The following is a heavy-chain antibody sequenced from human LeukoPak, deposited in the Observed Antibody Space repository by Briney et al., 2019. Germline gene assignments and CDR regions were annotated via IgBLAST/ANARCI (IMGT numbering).Heavy chain of an antibody. Sequence: GGSLRLSCAASGFTFSSYGMHWVRQAPGKGLEWVSSISSSSSYIYYADSVKGRFTISRDNAKNSLYLQMNSLRAEDTAVYYCARVVGAAALNWFDPWGQGTLVTVSS. CDR1: GFTFSSYG. J-gene: IGHJ5*02. D-gene: IGHD6-13*01. V-gene: IGHV3-21*01. CDR3: ARVVGAAALNWFDP. CDR2: ISSSSSYI.